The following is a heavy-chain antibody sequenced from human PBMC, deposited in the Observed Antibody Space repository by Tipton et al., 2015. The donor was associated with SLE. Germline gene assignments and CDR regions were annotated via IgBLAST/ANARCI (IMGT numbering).Heavy chain of an antibody. D-gene: IGHD1-7*01. J-gene: IGHJ4*02. CDR2: ISSSSSYI. Sequence: SLRLSCAASGFTFSSYSMNWVRQAPGKGLEWVSSISSSSSYIYYADSVKGRFTISRDNSKNTLYLQMNSLRAEDTAVYYCARGGRNNWNYELYFDYWGQGTLVTVSS. CDR3: ARGGRNNWNYELYFDY. CDR1: GFTFSSYS. V-gene: IGHV3-21*04.